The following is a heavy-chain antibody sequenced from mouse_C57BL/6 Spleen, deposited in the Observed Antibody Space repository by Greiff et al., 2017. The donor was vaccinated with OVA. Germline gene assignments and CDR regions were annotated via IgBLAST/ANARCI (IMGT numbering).Heavy chain of an antibody. J-gene: IGHJ4*01. CDR1: GFTFSSYT. CDR2: ISGGGGNT. V-gene: IGHV5-9*01. CDR3: ARHEYDYDMDY. D-gene: IGHD2-4*01. Sequence: EVKLVESGGGLVKPGGSLKLSCAASGFTFSSYTMSWVRQTPEKRLEWVATISGGGGNTYYPDSVKGRFTISRDNAKNTLYLQMSSLRSEDTALYDCARHEYDYDMDYWGQGTSVTVSS.